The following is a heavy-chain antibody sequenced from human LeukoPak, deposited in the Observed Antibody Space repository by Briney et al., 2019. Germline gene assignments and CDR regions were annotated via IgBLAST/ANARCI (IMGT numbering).Heavy chain of an antibody. V-gene: IGHV3-53*01. D-gene: IGHD2/OR15-2a*01. Sequence: GGSLRLSCAASGFTVSSNYMSWVRQAPGKGLEWVSVISSGGSTYYADSVKGRFTISRDNSKNTLYLQMNSLRAEDTAVYYCASGHLSNYYYGMDVWGQGTTVTVSS. CDR2: ISSGGST. J-gene: IGHJ6*02. CDR3: ASGHLSNYYYGMDV. CDR1: GFTVSSNY.